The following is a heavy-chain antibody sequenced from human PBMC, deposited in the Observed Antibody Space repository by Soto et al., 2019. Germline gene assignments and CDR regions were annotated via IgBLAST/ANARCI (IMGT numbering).Heavy chain of an antibody. CDR2: IFSNDEK. Sequence: QVTLKESGPVLVKPTETLTLTCTVSGFSLNNARMGVSWIRQPPGKALEWLAHIFSNDEKSYSAFLKSRLTISRDTSNSQVVLTLTNMDPVDTATYYCARMTYSNYAYYFDYWGQGTLVTVSS. D-gene: IGHD4-4*01. V-gene: IGHV2-26*01. CDR3: ARMTYSNYAYYFDY. CDR1: GFSLNNARMG. J-gene: IGHJ4*02.